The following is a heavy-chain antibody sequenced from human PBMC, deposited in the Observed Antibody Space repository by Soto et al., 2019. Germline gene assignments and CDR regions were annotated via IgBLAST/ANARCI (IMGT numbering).Heavy chain of an antibody. CDR3: ARAPVGLDTISYFDY. CDR1: GDSVSSVGFH. Sequence: QVQLQESGPGLVKPSETLSLTCTVSGDSVSSVGFHWAWLRRPPGKGLEWIGYIYNGGSTYYRPSLESRMHMSRDAPRNHSSLSLTSVTAADTAVYFCARAPVGLDTISYFDYWGQGKLVTVS. J-gene: IGHJ4*02. D-gene: IGHD3-3*01. V-gene: IGHV4-30-4*01. CDR2: IYNGGST.